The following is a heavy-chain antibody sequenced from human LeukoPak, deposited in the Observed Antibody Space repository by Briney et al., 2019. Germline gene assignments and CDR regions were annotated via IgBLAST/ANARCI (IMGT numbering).Heavy chain of an antibody. Sequence: SETLSLTCTVSGGSISSYYWSWIRQPAGKGLEWIGRIYTSGSTNYNPSLKSRVTISVDKSKNQFSLKLGSVTAADTAVYYCARVRSGVAATLHAFDIWGQGTMVTVSS. V-gene: IGHV4-4*07. CDR1: GGSISSYY. J-gene: IGHJ3*02. CDR3: ARVRSGVAATLHAFDI. D-gene: IGHD2/OR15-2a*01. CDR2: IYTSGST.